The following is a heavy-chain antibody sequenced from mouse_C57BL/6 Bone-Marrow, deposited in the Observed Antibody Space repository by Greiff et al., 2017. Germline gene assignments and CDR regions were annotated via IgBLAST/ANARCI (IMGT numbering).Heavy chain of an antibody. CDR3: ARHEGLPSFAY. D-gene: IGHD2-2*01. V-gene: IGHV5-15*01. Sequence: EVQRVESGGGFVQPGGSLKLSCAASGFTFSDYGMAWVRQAPRKGPEWVAFISNLAYSIYYADTVTGRFTISRENAKNTLYLEMSSLRSEDTAMYYCARHEGLPSFAYWGQGTLVTVSA. CDR2: ISNLAYSI. J-gene: IGHJ3*01. CDR1: GFTFSDYG.